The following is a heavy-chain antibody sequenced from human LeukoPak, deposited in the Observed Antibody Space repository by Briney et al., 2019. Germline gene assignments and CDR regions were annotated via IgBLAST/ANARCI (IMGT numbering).Heavy chain of an antibody. CDR1: GFTFRNAW. Sequence: PGGSLRLSCEASGFTFRNAWMSWVRQAPGKGLVWVSRINSDGSSTSYADSVKGRFTISRDNAKNTLYLQMNSLRAEDTAVYYCARVKYYYDRLKDGWYFDLWGRGTLVTVSS. CDR2: INSDGSST. CDR3: ARVKYYYDRLKDGWYFDL. J-gene: IGHJ2*01. D-gene: IGHD3-22*01. V-gene: IGHV3-74*01.